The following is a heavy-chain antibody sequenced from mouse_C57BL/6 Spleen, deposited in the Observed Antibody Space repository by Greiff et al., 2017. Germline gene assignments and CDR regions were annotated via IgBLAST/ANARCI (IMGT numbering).Heavy chain of an antibody. D-gene: IGHD3-3*01. V-gene: IGHV1-80*01. J-gene: IGHJ2*01. Sequence: QVQLQQSGAELVKPGASVKISCKASGYAFSSYWMNWVKQRPGKGLERIGQIYPGDGDTNYNGKFKGKATLTADKSSSTAYMQLSSLTSEDSAVYFCARRAGKRGDYFDYWGQGTTLTVSS. CDR1: GYAFSSYW. CDR2: IYPGDGDT. CDR3: ARRAGKRGDYFDY.